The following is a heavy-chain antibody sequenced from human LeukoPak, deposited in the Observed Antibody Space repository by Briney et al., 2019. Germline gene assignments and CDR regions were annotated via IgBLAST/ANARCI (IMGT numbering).Heavy chain of an antibody. Sequence: GASVKVSCKASGYTFTSYGISWVRQAPGQGLEWMGWISAYNGNTNYAQKLQGRVTMTTDTSASTAYMELRSLRSDDTAVYYCARGLREWLVRREYFDYWGQGTLVTVSS. CDR2: ISAYNGNT. CDR1: GYTFTSYG. CDR3: ARGLREWLVRREYFDY. J-gene: IGHJ4*02. V-gene: IGHV1-18*01. D-gene: IGHD6-19*01.